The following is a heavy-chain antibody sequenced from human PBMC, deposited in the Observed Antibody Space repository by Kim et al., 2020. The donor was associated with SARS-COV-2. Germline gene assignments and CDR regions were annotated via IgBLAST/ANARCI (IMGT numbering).Heavy chain of an antibody. D-gene: IGHD3-10*01. CDR1: GYDFSGHI. CDR2: INTKTGNP. Sequence: ASVKVSCKTSGYDFSGHIINWVRQAPGQGLEWMGWINTKTGNPTYAQGFAGRFVFSLDTSVNTAYLQITSLKAEDTAVYYCARDADTFLTHYYNWFDPWGQGTLVTVSS. J-gene: IGHJ5*02. V-gene: IGHV7-4-1*02. CDR3: ARDADTFLTHYYNWFDP.